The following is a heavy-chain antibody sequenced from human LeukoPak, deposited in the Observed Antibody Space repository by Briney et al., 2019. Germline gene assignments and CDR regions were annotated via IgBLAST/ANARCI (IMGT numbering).Heavy chain of an antibody. Sequence: GGSPRLSLAAPGFPFSSYKMNLVRQGPGKGVGWGSSISSSSSYIYYADSVKGRFTISRDNAKNSLYLQMNSLRAEDTAVYYCARGVVVPAAYFDYWGQGTLVTVSS. V-gene: IGHV3-21*01. J-gene: IGHJ4*02. CDR1: GFPFSSYK. D-gene: IGHD2-2*01. CDR3: ARGVVVPAAYFDY. CDR2: ISSSSSYI.